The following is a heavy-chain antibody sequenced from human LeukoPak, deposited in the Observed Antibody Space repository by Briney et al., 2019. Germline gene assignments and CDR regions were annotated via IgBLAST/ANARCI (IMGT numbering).Heavy chain of an antibody. J-gene: IGHJ4*02. D-gene: IGHD1-20*01. Sequence: SETLSLTCAVSGYSISSGYYWGWIRQPPGKGLEWIGSIYHSGSTYYNPPLKSRVTMSVDTSKNQFSLKLSSVTAADTAVYYCARGLGITGEGADYWGQGTLVTVSS. V-gene: IGHV4-38-2*01. CDR3: ARGLGITGEGADY. CDR1: GYSISSGYY. CDR2: IYHSGST.